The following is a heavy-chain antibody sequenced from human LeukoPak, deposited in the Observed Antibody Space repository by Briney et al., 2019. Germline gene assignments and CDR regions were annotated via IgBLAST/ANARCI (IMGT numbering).Heavy chain of an antibody. Sequence: SETLSLTCTVSGGSISSGGYYWSWIRQHPGKGLEWIGYIYYSGSTYYNPSLKSRATISVDTSKNQFSLKLSSVTAADTAVYYCARDDYDSSGSVGYWGQGTLVTVSS. CDR3: ARDDYDSSGSVGY. V-gene: IGHV4-31*03. CDR1: GGSISSGGYY. CDR2: IYYSGST. J-gene: IGHJ4*02. D-gene: IGHD3-22*01.